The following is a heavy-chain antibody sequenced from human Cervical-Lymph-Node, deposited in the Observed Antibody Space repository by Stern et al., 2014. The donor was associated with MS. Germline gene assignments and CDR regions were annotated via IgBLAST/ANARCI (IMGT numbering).Heavy chain of an antibody. CDR3: ATAGPAFWFDP. D-gene: IGHD3-3*02. V-gene: IGHV1-2*06. CDR1: GYVFTAYY. Sequence: VQLVESGAEVKKPGASVRLSCKASGYVFTAYYIHWVRQAPGQGLEWMGRINPNTGDTDYEQKFQGRVTMSRDTSITTAYMELSSLGSDDSATYYCATAGPAFWFDPWGQGTLVTVSS. CDR2: INPNTGDT. J-gene: IGHJ5*02.